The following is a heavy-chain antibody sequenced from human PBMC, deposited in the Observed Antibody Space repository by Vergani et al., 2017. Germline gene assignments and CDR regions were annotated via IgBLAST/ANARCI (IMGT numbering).Heavy chain of an antibody. CDR2: IYYSGST. CDR3: ARHAVGSSSWYSWFDP. J-gene: IGHJ5*02. V-gene: IGHV4-39*01. D-gene: IGHD6-13*01. Sequence: QVQLQQWGAGLLKPSETLSLTCTVSGGSISSSSYYWGWIRQPPGKGLEWIGSIYYSGSTYYNPSLRSRVTISVDTSKNQFSLKLSSVTAADTAVYYCARHAVGSSSWYSWFDPWGQGTLVTVSS. CDR1: GGSISSSSYY.